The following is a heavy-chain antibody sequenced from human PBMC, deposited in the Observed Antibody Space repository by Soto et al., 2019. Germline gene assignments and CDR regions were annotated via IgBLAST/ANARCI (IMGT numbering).Heavy chain of an antibody. CDR3: ARDVRLPDY. J-gene: IGHJ4*02. CDR1: GFTFSTYS. D-gene: IGHD3-10*02. V-gene: IGHV3-48*01. Sequence: EVQLVESGVGLVAPGGSLRLSCAASGFTFSTYSMNWVRQAPGKGLEWVSFISSTGETTYYADSVKGRLTISRDNAKNSLLLQMNSLTAEDTAVYYCARDVRLPDYWGQGTLVTVSS. CDR2: ISSTGETT.